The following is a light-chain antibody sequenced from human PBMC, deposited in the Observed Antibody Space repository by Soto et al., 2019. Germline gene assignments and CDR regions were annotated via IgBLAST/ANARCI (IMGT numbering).Light chain of an antibody. Sequence: QSVPTQPPSASGSPGQSVTISCTGTSSDVGGYNYVSWYQQHPGKAPKLIIYEVTNRPSGVSNRFSGSKSGNTASLTISGLQAEDEADYYCSSYTTSSTRVFGTGTKLTVL. V-gene: IGLV2-14*01. CDR3: SSYTTSSTRV. CDR2: EVT. J-gene: IGLJ1*01. CDR1: SSDVGGYNY.